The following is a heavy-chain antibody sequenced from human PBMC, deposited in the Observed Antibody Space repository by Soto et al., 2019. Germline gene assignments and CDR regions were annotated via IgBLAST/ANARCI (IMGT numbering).Heavy chain of an antibody. J-gene: IGHJ4*02. V-gene: IGHV1-69*13. CDR3: ARGYYDSSGHIDY. CDR2: IIPIFGTA. D-gene: IGHD3-22*01. Sequence: GASVKVSCKASGGTFSSYAISWVRQAPGQGLEWMGGIIPIFGTANYAQKFQGRVTITADESTSTAYMELSSLRSEDTAVYYCARGYYDSSGHIDYWGQGXLVTVSS. CDR1: GGTFSSYA.